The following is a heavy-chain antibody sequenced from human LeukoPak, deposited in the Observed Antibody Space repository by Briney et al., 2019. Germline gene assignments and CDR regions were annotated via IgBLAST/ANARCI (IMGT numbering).Heavy chain of an antibody. Sequence: GSLRLSCAASGFTFSYYWMNWVRQAPGKGPECVANIKQDGSEKYYVDSVKGRFTISRDNAKNSLYLQMNSLRAEDTAVYYCARDVDGDSFFDYWGQGTLVTVSS. J-gene: IGHJ4*02. CDR2: IKQDGSEK. D-gene: IGHD4-17*01. CDR1: GFTFSYYW. CDR3: ARDVDGDSFFDY. V-gene: IGHV3-7*01.